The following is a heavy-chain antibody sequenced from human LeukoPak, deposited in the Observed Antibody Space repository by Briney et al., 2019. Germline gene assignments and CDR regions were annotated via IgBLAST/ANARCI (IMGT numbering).Heavy chain of an antibody. D-gene: IGHD2-21*01. J-gene: IGHJ3*02. CDR1: GGTFSSYT. CDR3: AREPSVAYCGGDCYSGDAFDI. CDR2: IIPILGIA. Sequence: SVKVSCKASGGTFSSYTISWVRQAPGQGLEWMGRIIPILGIANYAQKFQGRVTITADKSTSTAYMELSSLRSEDTAVYYCAREPSVAYCGGDCYSGDAFDIWGQGTMVTVSS. V-gene: IGHV1-69*04.